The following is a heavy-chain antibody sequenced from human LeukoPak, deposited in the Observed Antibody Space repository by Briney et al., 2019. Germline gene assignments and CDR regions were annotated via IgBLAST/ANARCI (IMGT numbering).Heavy chain of an antibody. Sequence: SETLSLTCTVSGGSISSSSYYWGWIRQPPGKGLEWIGSIYYSGSTYYNPSLKSRVTISVDTSKNQFSLKLSSVTAADTAVYYCAREGLDILTGYYRTFDYWGQGTLVTVSS. CDR3: AREGLDILTGYYRTFDY. D-gene: IGHD3-9*01. V-gene: IGHV4-39*02. J-gene: IGHJ4*02. CDR1: GGSISSSSYY. CDR2: IYYSGST.